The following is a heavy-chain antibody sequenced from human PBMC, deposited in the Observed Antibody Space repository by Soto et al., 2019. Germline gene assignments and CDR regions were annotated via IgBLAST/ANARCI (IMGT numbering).Heavy chain of an antibody. J-gene: IGHJ6*02. CDR3: ARAHYGDYGYGMDV. Sequence: SETLSLTCAVSGGSISSGGYSWTWIRQPPGKGPEWIGYTYHSGTTYYSPSLKSRVTISVDRSKNQFSLKLTSVTAADTAVYYCARAHYGDYGYGMDVWGQGTPVTVSS. CDR2: TYHSGTT. D-gene: IGHD4-17*01. CDR1: GGSISSGGYS. V-gene: IGHV4-30-2*01.